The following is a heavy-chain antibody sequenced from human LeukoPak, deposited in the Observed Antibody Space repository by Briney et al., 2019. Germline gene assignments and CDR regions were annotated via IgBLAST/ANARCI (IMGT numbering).Heavy chain of an antibody. J-gene: IGHJ4*02. CDR3: ATEDSSGSLDY. CDR1: GGSISSYY. D-gene: IGHD3-22*01. Sequence: SETLSLTCTVSGGSISSYYWSWIRQPPGKGLEWIGYIYYSGRTNYNPSLKSRVTISVDPSKNLFSLKLSSVTAAATAVYYCATEDSSGSLDYWGQGTLVTVSS. CDR2: IYYSGRT. V-gene: IGHV4-59*01.